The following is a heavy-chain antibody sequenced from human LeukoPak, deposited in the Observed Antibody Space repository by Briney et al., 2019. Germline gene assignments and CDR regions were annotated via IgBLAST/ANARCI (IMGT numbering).Heavy chain of an antibody. CDR3: AREASLAADGTGYFDY. J-gene: IGHJ4*02. D-gene: IGHD6-13*01. CDR1: GFTFSSYS. V-gene: IGHV3-48*04. Sequence: GRSLRLSCAASGFTFSSYSMNWVRQAPGKGLEWVSYISSSSSTIYYADSVKGRFTISRDNAKNSLYLQMNSLRAEDTAVYYCAREASLAADGTGYFDYWGQGTLVTVSS. CDR2: ISSSSSTI.